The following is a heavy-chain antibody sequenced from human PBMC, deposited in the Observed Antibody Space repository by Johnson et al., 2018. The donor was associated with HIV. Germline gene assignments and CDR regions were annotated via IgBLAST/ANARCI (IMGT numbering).Heavy chain of an antibody. CDR2: ISSSGDTT. V-gene: IGHV3-11*04. CDR1: GFTFSDYC. Sequence: QMQLVESGGDLVKPGGSLRLSCAASGFTFSDYCMSWIRQAPGKGLEWISYISSSGDTTYYADSVKGRFTISRDASENSLYLQSNSLRVEDTAVYYCARDWSPGGIVGALGAFDIWGQGTMVTVSS. CDR3: ARDWSPGGIVGALGAFDI. J-gene: IGHJ3*02. D-gene: IGHD1-26*01.